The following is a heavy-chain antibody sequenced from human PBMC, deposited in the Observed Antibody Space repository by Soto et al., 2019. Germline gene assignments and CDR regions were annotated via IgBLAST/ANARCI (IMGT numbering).Heavy chain of an antibody. Sequence: QVQLVQSGAEVKKPGASVKVSCKASGYTFSSYAISWVRQAPGQGLEWMGGIIPIFGTANYAQKFQGRVTITADESTSTAYMELSSLRSEDTAVYYCARGLLRGPPAYFDYWGQGTLVTVSS. J-gene: IGHJ4*02. CDR3: ARGLLRGPPAYFDY. CDR2: IIPIFGTA. D-gene: IGHD3-16*01. V-gene: IGHV1-69*01. CDR1: GYTFSSYA.